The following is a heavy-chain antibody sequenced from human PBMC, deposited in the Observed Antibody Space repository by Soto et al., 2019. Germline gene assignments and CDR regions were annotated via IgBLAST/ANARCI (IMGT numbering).Heavy chain of an antibody. CDR2: IYYSGSI. CDR3: ARSDYGGNFDAFDI. Sequence: SETLSLTCTVSGGAISSGGYYWNWIRQHPGKGLEWIGYIYYSGSIDYNPSLKSRVTISVDTSKNQFSLKLSSVTAADTAVYYCARSDYGGNFDAFDIWGQGTMVTVSS. J-gene: IGHJ3*02. V-gene: IGHV4-31*03. D-gene: IGHD4-17*01. CDR1: GGAISSGGYY.